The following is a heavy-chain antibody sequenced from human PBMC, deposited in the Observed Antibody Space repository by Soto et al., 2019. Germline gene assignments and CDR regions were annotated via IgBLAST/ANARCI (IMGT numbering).Heavy chain of an antibody. Sequence: QLQLQESGPGLVKSSETLSLTCTVSGGSISSSNYYWGWIRQPPGKGLEWIGSIYYTGSTYYNPSLKSRVTVSVDTSRSQFSLKVTSVTAADTAVYYCARATYYDSSGYQFPQRLDPWGQGTLVTVSS. CDR1: GGSISSSNYY. J-gene: IGHJ5*02. CDR3: ARATYYDSSGYQFPQRLDP. D-gene: IGHD3-22*01. CDR2: IYYTGST. V-gene: IGHV4-39*01.